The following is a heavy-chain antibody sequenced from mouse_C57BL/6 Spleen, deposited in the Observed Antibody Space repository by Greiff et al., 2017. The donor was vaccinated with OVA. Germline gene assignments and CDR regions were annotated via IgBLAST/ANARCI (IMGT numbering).Heavy chain of an antibody. CDR1: GYSITSGYY. J-gene: IGHJ4*01. D-gene: IGHD2-4*01. CDR2: ISYDGSN. Sequence: EVKLMESGPGLVKPSQSLSLTCSVTGYSITSGYYWNWIRQFPGNKLEWMGYISYDGSNNYNPSLKNRISITRDTSKNQFFLKLNSVTTEDTATYYCARADDYEYAMDYWGQGTSVTVSS. V-gene: IGHV3-6*01. CDR3: ARADDYEYAMDY.